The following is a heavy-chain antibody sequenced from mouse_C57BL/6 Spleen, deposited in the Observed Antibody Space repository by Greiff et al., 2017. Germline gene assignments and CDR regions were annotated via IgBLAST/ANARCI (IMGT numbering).Heavy chain of an antibody. CDR3: TREGTTVVATGFDY. J-gene: IGHJ2*01. D-gene: IGHD1-1*01. CDR1: GYTFTDYE. Sequence: QVQLQQSGAELVRPGASVTLSCKASGYTFTDYEMHWVKQTPVHGLEWIGALDPATGGSAYNQKFKGKAILTADKSSSTAYMELRSLTSEDSAVYYCTREGTTVVATGFDYWGQGTTLTVSS. CDR2: LDPATGGS. V-gene: IGHV1-15*01.